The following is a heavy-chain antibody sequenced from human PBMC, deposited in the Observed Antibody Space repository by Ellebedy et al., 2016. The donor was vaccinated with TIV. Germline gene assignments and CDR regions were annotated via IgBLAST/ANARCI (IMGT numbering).Heavy chain of an antibody. D-gene: IGHD3-10*01. CDR2: IYYTGST. Sequence: SETLSLXXTVSGGSINNYYWSWIRQSPGKGLEWIGFIYYTGSTNYNPSLESRVTISLDTSKNQFSLRLTSVTAADTAVYYCARARPRGTWAYYYYGMDVWGQGTTVTVSS. CDR3: ARARPRGTWAYYYYGMDV. J-gene: IGHJ6*02. V-gene: IGHV4-59*13. CDR1: GGSINNYY.